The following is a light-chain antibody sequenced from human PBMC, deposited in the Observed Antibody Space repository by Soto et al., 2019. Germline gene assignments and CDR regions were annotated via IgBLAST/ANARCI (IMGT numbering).Light chain of an antibody. Sequence: DIQMTQSPSTLSASIGDRVTITCRASQSVNKWLAWYQQKAGKAPKLLISDATNLESGVPSRFSGSGSGTEFTLTISSLQPDDFATYYCHQYDGYSPPWTFGQGTRVEIK. CDR3: HQYDGYSPPWT. J-gene: IGKJ1*01. CDR2: DAT. V-gene: IGKV1-5*01. CDR1: QSVNKW.